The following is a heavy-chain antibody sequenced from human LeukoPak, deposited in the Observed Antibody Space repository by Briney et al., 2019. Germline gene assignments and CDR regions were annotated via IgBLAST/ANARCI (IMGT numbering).Heavy chain of an antibody. CDR1: GYTPTEVS. CDR3: TTEGHDY. Sequence: ASVKVSCTLSGYTPTEVSVAWVRQAPGKGLEWMGGFDPEYGETVYTQKFQGRFTMTEDTSADTAYMELSSLKSEDTAVYYCTTEGHDYWGQGTLVTVSS. J-gene: IGHJ4*02. CDR2: FDPEYGET. V-gene: IGHV1-24*01.